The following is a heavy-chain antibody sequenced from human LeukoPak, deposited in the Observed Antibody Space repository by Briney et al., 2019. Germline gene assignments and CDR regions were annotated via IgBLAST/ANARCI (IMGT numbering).Heavy chain of an antibody. Sequence: GGSLRLSCVASGFTFSNHAMTWVRQAPGKGLEWVSAISGSGGSTYYADSVKGRFTISRDNSKNTLYLQMNSLRAEDTAVYYCAKDPIFSGSYGVFDYWGLGTLVTVSS. J-gene: IGHJ4*02. CDR3: AKDPIFSGSYGVFDY. D-gene: IGHD1-26*01. V-gene: IGHV3-23*01. CDR1: GFTFSNHA. CDR2: ISGSGGST.